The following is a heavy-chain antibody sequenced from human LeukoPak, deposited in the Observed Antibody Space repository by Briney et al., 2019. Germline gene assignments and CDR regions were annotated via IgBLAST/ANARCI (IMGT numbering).Heavy chain of an antibody. CDR3: AKDERIEPGRRQQLVRGGFWFDP. CDR1: GFTFDDYA. J-gene: IGHJ5*02. Sequence: PGGSLRLSCAASGFTFDDYAMHWVRQAPGKGLEWVSGISWNSVNTAHADSVKGRFTISRDNAKKSLYLQMNSLRAEDTAVYYCAKDERIEPGRRQQLVRGGFWFDPWGQGTLVTVSS. D-gene: IGHD6-13*01. V-gene: IGHV3-9*01. CDR2: ISWNSVNT.